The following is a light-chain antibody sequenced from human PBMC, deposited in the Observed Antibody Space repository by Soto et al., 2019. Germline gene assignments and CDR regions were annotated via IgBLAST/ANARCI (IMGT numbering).Light chain of an antibody. CDR3: QQRNNWPWT. Sequence: TVLTQSPARLSLSPWERATLSCRASQSVSSSSLAWYQQNPGQAPRLLIYDGSNRATGIPARFSGSGSGTDFTLTISSLEPEDFAVYYCQQRNNWPWTFGQGTKVDIK. CDR2: DGS. V-gene: IGKV3-11*01. J-gene: IGKJ1*01. CDR1: QSVSSSS.